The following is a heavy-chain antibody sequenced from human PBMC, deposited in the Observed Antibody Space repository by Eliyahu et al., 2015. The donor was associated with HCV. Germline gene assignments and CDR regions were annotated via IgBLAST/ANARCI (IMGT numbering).Heavy chain of an antibody. D-gene: IGHD2-2*01. CDR3: ANDRRDESSTDYGMDV. CDR2: TSXDGDNT. J-gene: IGHJ6*02. Sequence: QVQLVESGGGVVQPGRSLRLSXAASGFTSYSYGIHWVRQAPGKGXEWVAFTSXDGDNTYYTDSVKGRFITSRDKSENTLYLEMNSVRAEDTALYYCANDRRDESSTDYGMDVWGQGITVTVS. V-gene: IGHV3-30*18. CDR1: GFTSYSYG.